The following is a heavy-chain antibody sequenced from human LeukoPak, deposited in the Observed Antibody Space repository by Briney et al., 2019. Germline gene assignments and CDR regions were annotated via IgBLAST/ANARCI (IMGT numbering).Heavy chain of an antibody. CDR1: GFIFSSYS. CDR2: ISSSSTTI. D-gene: IGHD3-3*01. Sequence: GGSLRLSCAASGFIFSSYSMKWVRQAPGKGLEWVSYISSSSTTIYYADSVKGRFTISRDNAKNSLYLQMNSLRAEDTAVYYCAKGSKEVLFTRDHYMDVWGKGTTVTISS. V-gene: IGHV3-48*01. CDR3: AKGSKEVLFTRDHYMDV. J-gene: IGHJ6*03.